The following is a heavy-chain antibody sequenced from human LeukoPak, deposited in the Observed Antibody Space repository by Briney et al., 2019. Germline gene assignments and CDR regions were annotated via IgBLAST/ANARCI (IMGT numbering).Heavy chain of an antibody. Sequence: GASVKVSCKASGYTFTGYYMHWVRQAPGQGLEWMGWINPNSGGTNYAQKFQGRVTMTRDTSISTAYMELSRLRSDDTAVYYCARGPGTQQLVLNDAFDIWGQGTMVTVSS. V-gene: IGHV1-2*02. D-gene: IGHD6-13*01. CDR3: ARGPGTQQLVLNDAFDI. CDR1: GYTFTGYY. CDR2: INPNSGGT. J-gene: IGHJ3*02.